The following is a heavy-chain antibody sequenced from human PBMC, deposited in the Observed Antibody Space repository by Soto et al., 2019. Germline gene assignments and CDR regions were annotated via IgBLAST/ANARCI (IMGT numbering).Heavy chain of an antibody. V-gene: IGHV1-18*04. CDR1: CYTFTSYG. Sequence: GASVKVSCKASCYTFTSYGISCVRQAPGQGLEWMGWISAYNGNTNYAQKLQGRVTMTTDTSTSTAYMELRSLRSDDTAVYYCARLMYTVTTYYYYGMDVWGQGTTVTVSS. D-gene: IGHD4-17*01. J-gene: IGHJ6*02. CDR3: ARLMYTVTTYYYYGMDV. CDR2: ISAYNGNT.